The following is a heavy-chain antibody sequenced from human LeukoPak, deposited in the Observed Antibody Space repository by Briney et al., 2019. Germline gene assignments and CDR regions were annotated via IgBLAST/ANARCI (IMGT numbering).Heavy chain of an antibody. V-gene: IGHV3-30*02. CDR2: IRYDGSNK. CDR3: AKPFYYDSSGYYQDY. CDR1: GFTFSSYG. D-gene: IGHD3-22*01. J-gene: IGHJ4*02. Sequence: PGGSLRLSCAASGFTFSSYGMHWVRQAPGKGLEWVAFIRYDGSNKYYADSVKGRFTISRDNSKNTLYLQMNSLRAEDTAVYYCAKPFYYDSSGYYQDYWGQGTLVTVSS.